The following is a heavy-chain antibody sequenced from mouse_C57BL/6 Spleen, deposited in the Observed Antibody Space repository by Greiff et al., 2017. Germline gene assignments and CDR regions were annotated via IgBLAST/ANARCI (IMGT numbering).Heavy chain of an antibody. CDR1: GFTLSNYW. Sequence: EVKLMESGGGLVQPGGSMKLSRVASGFTLSNYWMNWVRQSPEKGLEWVAQIRLKSDNYAIHYAESVKGSFTISRDDSKSSVYLQMNNLRAEDTGIYYCTAYLSSMDYWGQGTSVTVSS. CDR2: IRLKSDNYAI. CDR3: TAYLSSMDY. J-gene: IGHJ4*01. V-gene: IGHV6-3*01. D-gene: IGHD6-5*01.